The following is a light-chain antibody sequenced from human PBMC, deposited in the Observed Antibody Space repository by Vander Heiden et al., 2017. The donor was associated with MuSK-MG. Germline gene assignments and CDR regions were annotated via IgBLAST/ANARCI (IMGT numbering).Light chain of an antibody. CDR3: RQSVSTPQT. V-gene: IGKV1-39*01. Sequence: DIQMTQSPSSLSASVGDRVTITCRASQSISSYLNWYQQKPGKAPKLLIYAASSLQSGVPSRFSGSASGTDFTLTISRLQPEDFATYYCRQSVSTPQTFGQGTMVGIK. J-gene: IGKJ1*01. CDR1: QSISSY. CDR2: AAS.